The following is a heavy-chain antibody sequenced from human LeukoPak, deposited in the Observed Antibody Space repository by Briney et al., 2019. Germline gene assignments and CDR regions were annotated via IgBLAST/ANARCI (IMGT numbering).Heavy chain of an antibody. CDR3: ARAGYCSGGSCYPVDY. D-gene: IGHD2-15*01. CDR1: GGSIGSSSYY. J-gene: IGHJ4*02. V-gene: IGHV4-39*01. CDR2: IYYSGST. Sequence: PSETLSPTCTVSGGSIGSSSYYWGWIRQPPGKGLEWIGSIYYSGSTYYNPSLKSRVTISVDTSKNQFSLKLSSVTAADTAVYYCARAGYCSGGSCYPVDYWGQGTLVTVSS.